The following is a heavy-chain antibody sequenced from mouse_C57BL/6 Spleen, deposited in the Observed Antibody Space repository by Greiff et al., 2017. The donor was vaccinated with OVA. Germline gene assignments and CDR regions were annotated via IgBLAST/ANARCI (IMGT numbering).Heavy chain of an antibody. CDR3: SRSFDYDEGIDY. V-gene: IGHV1-80*01. CDR2: IYPGDGDT. J-gene: IGHJ2*01. D-gene: IGHD2-4*01. Sequence: QVQLQQSGAELVKPGASVKISCKASGYAFSSYWMNWVKQRPGKGLEWIGKIYPGDGDTNYNGKFKGKATLTADKSSSTAYMQLSSLTSEDSAVYFCSRSFDYDEGIDYWGQGTTLTVSS. CDR1: GYAFSSYW.